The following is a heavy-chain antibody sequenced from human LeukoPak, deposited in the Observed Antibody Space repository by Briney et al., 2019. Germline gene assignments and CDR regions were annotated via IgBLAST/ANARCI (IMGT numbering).Heavy chain of an antibody. J-gene: IGHJ3*02. CDR2: IYYSGST. CDR3: ASQLRGAFDI. V-gene: IGHV4-59*08. Sequence: SETLSLTCTGSGGSISSYYWRWIRQPPGKGLEWIGYIYYSGSTNYNPSLKSRVTISVDTSKNQFSLKLSSVTAADTAVYYCASQLRGAFDIWGQGTMVTVSS. CDR1: GGSISSYY.